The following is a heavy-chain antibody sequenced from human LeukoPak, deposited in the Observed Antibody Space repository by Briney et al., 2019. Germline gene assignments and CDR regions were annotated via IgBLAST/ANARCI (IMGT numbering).Heavy chain of an antibody. CDR3: TRDFWSVAGAGPGFDP. CDR2: INSNNGGT. Sequence: ASVKVSCKASGYTFTGYHMHWVRQAPGQGLEWMGWINSNNGGTNYAQKFQGRVTMTRDTFISTAYMELSRLRSDDTAVYYCTRDFWSVAGAGPGFDPWGQGTLVIVSS. CDR1: GYTFTGYH. D-gene: IGHD6-13*01. V-gene: IGHV1-2*02. J-gene: IGHJ5*02.